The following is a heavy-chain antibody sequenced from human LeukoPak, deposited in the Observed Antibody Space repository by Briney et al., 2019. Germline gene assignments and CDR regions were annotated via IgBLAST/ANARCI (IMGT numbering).Heavy chain of an antibody. CDR2: VTGSGDST. CDR1: GFIFSSYA. Sequence: PGGSLRLSCAASGFIFSSYAMSWVRQAPGKGLEWVSAVTGSGDSTYYADSVKGRFTVSRDNSKNTLYLRMNSLRAEDTAVYYCAKARLVRRVIMTPFYFDYWGQGTLVTLSS. J-gene: IGHJ4*02. CDR3: AKARLVRRVIMTPFYFDY. V-gene: IGHV3-23*01. D-gene: IGHD3-10*01.